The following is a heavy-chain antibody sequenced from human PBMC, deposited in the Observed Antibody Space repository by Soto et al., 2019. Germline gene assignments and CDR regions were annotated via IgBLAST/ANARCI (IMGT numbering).Heavy chain of an antibody. CDR1: GGSFIPNY. CDR2: IYYGGST. CDR3: ARARSGVRRFDA. Sequence: SETLSLTCTVSGGSFIPNYWTWILQPPGKGLEWVGYIYYGGSTSYNPSLKSRVTISVDTSKNQFSLKLSSVTAADTAAYYCARARSGVRRFDAWGQGALVTVSS. J-gene: IGHJ4*02. D-gene: IGHD3-9*01. V-gene: IGHV4-59*08.